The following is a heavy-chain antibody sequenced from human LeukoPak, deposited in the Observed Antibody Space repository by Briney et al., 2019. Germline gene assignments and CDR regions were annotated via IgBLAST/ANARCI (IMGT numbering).Heavy chain of an antibody. CDR1: GFTFSSYA. J-gene: IGHJ4*02. CDR2: ISYDGSNK. V-gene: IGHV3-30*04. D-gene: IGHD2-2*01. CDR3: ARDPRSTIVAYFDY. Sequence: GGSLRLSCAASGFTFSSYAMHWVRQAPGKGLEWVAVISYDGSNKYYADSVKGRFTISRDNSKNTLYLQMNSLRAEDTAVYYCARDPRSTIVAYFDYWGQGTLVTVSS.